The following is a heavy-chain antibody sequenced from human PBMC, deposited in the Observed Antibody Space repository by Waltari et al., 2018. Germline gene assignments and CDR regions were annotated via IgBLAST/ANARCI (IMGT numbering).Heavy chain of an antibody. CDR1: GYSISSGYY. CDR3: ARNQISSSWYGGYYFDY. D-gene: IGHD6-13*01. CDR2: SYHSGST. J-gene: IGHJ4*02. V-gene: IGHV4-38-2*01. Sequence: QVQLQESGPGLVKPSETLSLTCAVSGYSISSGYYWGWIRQPPGKGLEWIGGSYHSGSTYYNPSHKSRVTRSVDTSKNQFSLKLSSVTATDTSVYYCARNQISSSWYGGYYFDYWGQGIPVTVSS.